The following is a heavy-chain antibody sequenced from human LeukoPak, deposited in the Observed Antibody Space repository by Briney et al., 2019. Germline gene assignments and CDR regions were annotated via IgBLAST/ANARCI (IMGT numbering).Heavy chain of an antibody. J-gene: IGHJ5*02. CDR3: AKLKACTNGVCYTGWFDP. V-gene: IGHV3-23*01. Sequence: GGSLRLSCAASGFTFSSYAMSWVRQAPGKGLEWVSAVSGSGGSTYYADSVKGRFTISRDNSKNTLYLQMNSLRAEDTAVYYCAKLKACTNGVCYTGWFDPWGQGTLVTVSS. CDR2: VSGSGGST. D-gene: IGHD2-8*01. CDR1: GFTFSSYA.